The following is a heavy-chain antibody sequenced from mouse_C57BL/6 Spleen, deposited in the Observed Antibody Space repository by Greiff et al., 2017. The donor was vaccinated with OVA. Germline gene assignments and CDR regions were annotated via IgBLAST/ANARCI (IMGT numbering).Heavy chain of an antibody. CDR1: GFSLTSYG. D-gene: IGHD2-3*01. J-gene: IGHJ1*03. V-gene: IGHV2-5*01. CDR2: IWRGGST. CDR3: AKKDDGYQGYFDV. Sequence: VQLVESGPGLVQPSQSLSITCTVSGFSLTSYGVHWVRQSPGKGLEWLGVIWRGGSTDYNAAFMSRLSITKDNSKSQVFFKMNSLQADDTAIYYCAKKDDGYQGYFDVWGTGTTVTVSS.